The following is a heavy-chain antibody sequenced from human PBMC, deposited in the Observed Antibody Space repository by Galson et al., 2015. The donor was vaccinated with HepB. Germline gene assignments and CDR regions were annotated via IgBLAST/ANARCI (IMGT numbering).Heavy chain of an antibody. Sequence: SLRLSCAASGFTFSSYGMHWVRQAPGKGLEWVAVISYDGSNKYYADSVKGRFTISRDNSKNTLYLQMNSLRAEDTAVYYCAKGGRYCSGGSCPEDYWGQGTLVTVSS. V-gene: IGHV3-30*18. J-gene: IGHJ4*02. CDR1: GFTFSSYG. D-gene: IGHD2-15*01. CDR2: ISYDGSNK. CDR3: AKGGRYCSGGSCPEDY.